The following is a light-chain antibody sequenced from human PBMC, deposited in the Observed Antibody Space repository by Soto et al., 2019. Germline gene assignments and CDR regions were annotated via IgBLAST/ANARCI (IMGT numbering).Light chain of an antibody. CDR2: GVS. Sequence: IVLTQSPGTMSLSPGERATLSCRASQTGSNSYLAWYQQKSGQAPRLLIYGVSTRATCIPDRFSGSGSGTECALTISILGPEDCAVEICQHYVYPQWTFGPGTKVEIK. CDR3: QHYVYPQWT. V-gene: IGKV3-20*01. J-gene: IGKJ1*01. CDR1: QTGSNSY.